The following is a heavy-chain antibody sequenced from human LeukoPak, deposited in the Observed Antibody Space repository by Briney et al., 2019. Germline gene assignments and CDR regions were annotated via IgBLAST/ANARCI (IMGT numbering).Heavy chain of an antibody. Sequence: GKSLILSCAASGFTFSSFGIHWVRQAPGKGLEWVAVISYDGSNKYYADSVKGRFTISRDNSKNTLYLQMNSLRAEDTAVYYCAREGYDILTGYYPLDHWGQGTLVTVSS. D-gene: IGHD3-9*01. CDR2: ISYDGSNK. CDR1: GFTFSSFG. CDR3: AREGYDILTGYYPLDH. V-gene: IGHV3-30*03. J-gene: IGHJ4*02.